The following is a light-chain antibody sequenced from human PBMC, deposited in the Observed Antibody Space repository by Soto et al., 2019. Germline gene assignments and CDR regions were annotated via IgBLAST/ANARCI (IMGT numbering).Light chain of an antibody. V-gene: IGLV2-8*01. CDR2: EVT. Sequence: QSVLTQPPSASGSPGQSVTISCTGTSSDVGGYNYVSWYQQRPGKAPQLMIYEVTKRPSGVPDRFSGSKSGNTASLTVSGLQAEDEADYYCSSYAGSNNFVVFGGGTKLTVL. CDR1: SSDVGGYNY. CDR3: SSYAGSNNFVV. J-gene: IGLJ2*01.